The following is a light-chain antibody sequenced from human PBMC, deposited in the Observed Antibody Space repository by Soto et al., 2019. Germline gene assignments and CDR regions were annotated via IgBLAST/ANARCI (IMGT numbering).Light chain of an antibody. J-gene: IGKJ5*01. CDR2: GAS. Sequence: VFTQSPATQSLSPGEGATLSCRASQSVSSFLAWYQQKPGQAPRLLLYGASTRATGIPVRFSGSGFGTEFTLTISSLQSEDFAVYYCQQYKNWPLFGQGTRLDIK. CDR1: QSVSSF. V-gene: IGKV3-15*01. CDR3: QQYKNWPL.